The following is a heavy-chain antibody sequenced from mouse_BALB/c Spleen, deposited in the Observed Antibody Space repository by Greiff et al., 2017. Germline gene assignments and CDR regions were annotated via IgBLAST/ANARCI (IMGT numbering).Heavy chain of an antibody. Sequence: DVKLVESGGGLVKPGGSLKLSCAASGFTFSSYAMSWVRQTPEKRLEWVASISSGGSTYYPDSVKGRFTISRDNARNILYLQMSSLRSEDTAMYYCARGITTVVPYAMDYWGQGTSVTVSS. J-gene: IGHJ4*01. D-gene: IGHD1-1*01. CDR3: ARGITTVVPYAMDY. CDR1: GFTFSSYA. CDR2: ISSGGST. V-gene: IGHV5-6-5*01.